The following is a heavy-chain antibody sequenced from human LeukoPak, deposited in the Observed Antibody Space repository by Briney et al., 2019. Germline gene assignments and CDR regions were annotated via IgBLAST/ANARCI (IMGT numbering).Heavy chain of an antibody. Sequence: GQSLRLSCAASGFTFSGSAMHWVRQASGKGLEWVGRIISKAISYATAYAASVKGRFTISRDDSKKTAYLQMNSLKTEDTAVYYCTRASVYYYFDYWGQGTLVTVSS. CDR3: TRASVYYYFDY. CDR2: IISKAISYAT. CDR1: GFTFSGSA. D-gene: IGHD3-3*01. V-gene: IGHV3-73*01. J-gene: IGHJ4*02.